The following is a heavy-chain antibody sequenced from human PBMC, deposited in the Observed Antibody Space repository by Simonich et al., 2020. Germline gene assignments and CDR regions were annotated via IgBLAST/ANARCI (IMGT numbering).Heavy chain of an antibody. CDR3: ARHYYGDYYFDY. Sequence: EVQLVESGGGLVQPGGSLRLSCAASGFTFSSYEMNWVRQAPGKGLEWGSYSSSSGSTIYYADSVKGRFTISRDNAKNSLYLQMNSLRAEDTAVYYCARHYYGDYYFDYWGQGTLVTVSS. V-gene: IGHV3-48*03. CDR2: SSSSGSTI. J-gene: IGHJ4*02. CDR1: GFTFSSYE. D-gene: IGHD4-17*01.